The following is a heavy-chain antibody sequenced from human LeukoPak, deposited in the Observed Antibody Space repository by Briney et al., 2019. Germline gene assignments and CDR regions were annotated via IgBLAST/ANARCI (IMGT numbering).Heavy chain of an antibody. V-gene: IGHV3-72*01. CDR1: GFTFSDHY. CDR2: TTNKAHSYTT. CDR3: ARRYCIRGNFRYSDY. J-gene: IGHJ4*02. Sequence: SGGSLRLSCAASGFTFSDHYMDWVRQAPGKGLEWVGRTTNKAHSYTTEYAASVKGRFTISRDDSKNSLYLQMNSLKTEDTAVYYCARRYCIRGNFRYSDYWGQGTLVTVSS. D-gene: IGHD2-15*01.